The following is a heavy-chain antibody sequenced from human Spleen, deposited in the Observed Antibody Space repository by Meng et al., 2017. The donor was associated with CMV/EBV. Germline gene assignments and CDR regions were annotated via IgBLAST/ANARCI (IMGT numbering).Heavy chain of an antibody. Sequence: CAVCGSSFSGSFWSCLQQPPEGGLGCIGNFDHSRSTNYAPSLKGRVTISVDTSKNQFSLKLSSVTAADTAVYYCARVGIAARPFDYWGQGTLVTVSS. CDR2: FDHSRST. CDR3: ARVGIAARPFDY. CDR1: GSSFSGSF. D-gene: IGHD6-6*01. V-gene: IGHV4-34*01. J-gene: IGHJ4*02.